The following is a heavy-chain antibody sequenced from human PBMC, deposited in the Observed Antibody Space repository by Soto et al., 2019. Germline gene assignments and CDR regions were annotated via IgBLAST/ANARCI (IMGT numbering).Heavy chain of an antibody. J-gene: IGHJ6*02. CDR3: ARGGGVGGYGDYYYYGMDV. V-gene: IGHV1-69*04. Sequence: ASVKVSCKASGGTFSSYAISWVRQAPGQGLEWMGRIIPILGIANYAQKFQGRVTITADKSTSTAYMELSSLRSEDTAVYYCARGGGVGGYGDYYYYGMDVWGQGTTVTVSS. CDR2: IIPILGIA. CDR1: GGTFSSYA. D-gene: IGHD4-17*01.